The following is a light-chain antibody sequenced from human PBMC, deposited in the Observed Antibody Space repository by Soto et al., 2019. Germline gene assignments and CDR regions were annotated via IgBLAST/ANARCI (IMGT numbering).Light chain of an antibody. CDR2: AAS. CDR3: HQSYSTPTWT. Sequence: DIQMTQSPSSLSASVGDRVTITCRASQSISSYLNWYQQKPGKAPKLLIYAASSLKSGVPSRFSGSGSGTDFTLTISSLQPEDFGTYYCHQSYSTPTWTSGQATKVEIK. V-gene: IGKV1-39*01. CDR1: QSISSY. J-gene: IGKJ1*01.